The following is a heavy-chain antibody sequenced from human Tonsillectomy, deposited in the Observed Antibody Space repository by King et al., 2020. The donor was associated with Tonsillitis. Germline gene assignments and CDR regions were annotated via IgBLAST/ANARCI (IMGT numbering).Heavy chain of an antibody. CDR2: ISYDGSNK. J-gene: IGHJ6*02. Sequence: VQLVESGGGVVQPGRSLRLSCAASGFTFSNYGMHWVRQAPGEGLEWVALISYDGSNKYYADSVKGRFTISRDNSKNTLYLQMNSLRAKETAVYFCAKDQKYCSSFSCSYYYYGMDVWGQGTTVTVSS. D-gene: IGHD2-2*01. CDR3: AKDQKYCSSFSCSYYYYGMDV. CDR1: GFTFSNYG. V-gene: IGHV3-30*18.